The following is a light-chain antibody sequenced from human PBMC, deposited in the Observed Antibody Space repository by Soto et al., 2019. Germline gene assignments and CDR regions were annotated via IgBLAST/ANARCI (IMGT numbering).Light chain of an antibody. CDR3: QQYNSYSWT. J-gene: IGKJ2*02. V-gene: IGKV1-5*01. Sequence: DIQMTQSPSTLSASVGDRVTITCRASQSISSCLARYQQKPGKAPKLLIYDPSSLESGVPSRFSGSGSGTEFTLAISRLQPDDFATYYCQQYNSYSWTFGQGTKLEIK. CDR2: DPS. CDR1: QSISSC.